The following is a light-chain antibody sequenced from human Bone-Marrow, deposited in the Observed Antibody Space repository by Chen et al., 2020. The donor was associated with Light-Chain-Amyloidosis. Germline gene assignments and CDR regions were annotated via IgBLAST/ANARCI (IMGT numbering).Light chain of an antibody. J-gene: IGLJ1*01. CDR2: KVT. Sequence: QSALTQPASVSGSPGQSITLSCTGASSAVGGDNHVSWYQQHQDKAPKLMIYKVTNRPSWVPDRFSGSKSDNTASLTISGLQTEDEADYFCSSYTITNTLVFGSEARVTVL. CDR3: SSYTITNTLV. CDR1: SSAVGGDNH. V-gene: IGLV2-14*01.